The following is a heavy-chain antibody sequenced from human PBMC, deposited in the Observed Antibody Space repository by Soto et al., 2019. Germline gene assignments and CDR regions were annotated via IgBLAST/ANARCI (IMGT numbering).Heavy chain of an antibody. CDR1: GFSFSSYG. J-gene: IGHJ3*01. CDR2: IWYDGSNK. CDR3: ARAQYTGSYFDACDV. D-gene: IGHD1-26*01. Sequence: PRGSLRLSCAASGFSFSSYGMHWVRQAPGKGLDWVAVIWYDGSNKYYAESVKGRFTISRDNSKNTLYVQMNSLTVEDTAVYYCARAQYTGSYFDACDVWGQGTMVTVSS. V-gene: IGHV3-33*03.